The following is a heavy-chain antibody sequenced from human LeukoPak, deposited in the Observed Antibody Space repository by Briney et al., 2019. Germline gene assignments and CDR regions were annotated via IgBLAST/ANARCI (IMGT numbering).Heavy chain of an antibody. J-gene: IGHJ4*02. Sequence: GGSLRLSCAASGFTVSSTYMSWVRQSPGKGLEWVSVVYKDGKMFYIDSVKGRFAISRDTSKNTVCLQMNNLRAEDTAVYYCASRHCSGGDCYFAGADPFDHWGQGTLVTVSS. D-gene: IGHD2-21*01. V-gene: IGHV3-53*01. CDR3: ASRHCSGGDCYFAGADPFDH. CDR2: VYKDGKM. CDR1: GFTVSSTY.